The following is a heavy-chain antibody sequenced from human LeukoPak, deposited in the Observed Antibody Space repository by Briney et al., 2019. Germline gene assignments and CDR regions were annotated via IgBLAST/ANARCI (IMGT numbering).Heavy chain of an antibody. CDR2: IYHSGTT. CDR1: GGSISSSNW. CDR3: ATLRPYYYGSSH. J-gene: IGHJ4*02. Sequence: SETLSLTCTVSGGSISSSNWWSWVRQPPGKGLEWIGEIYHSGTTNYNASLKSRVTISVDKSKNQFSLMLSSVTAADTAVYYCATLRPYYYGSSHWGQGTLVTVSS. D-gene: IGHD3-10*01. V-gene: IGHV4-4*02.